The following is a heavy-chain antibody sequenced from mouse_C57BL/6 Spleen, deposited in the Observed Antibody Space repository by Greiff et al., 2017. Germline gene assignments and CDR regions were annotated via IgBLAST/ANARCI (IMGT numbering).Heavy chain of an antibody. D-gene: IGHD4-1*01. V-gene: IGHV1-80*01. J-gene: IGHJ1*03. CDR1: GYAFSSYW. CDR2: IYPGDGDT. CDR3: ARLTGTANWYFDV. Sequence: QVQLKESGAELVKPGASVKISCKASGYAFSSYWMNWVKQRPGKGLEWIGQIYPGDGDTNYNGKFKGKATLTADKSSSTAYMQLSSLTSEDSAVYFCARLTGTANWYFDVWGTGTTVTVSS.